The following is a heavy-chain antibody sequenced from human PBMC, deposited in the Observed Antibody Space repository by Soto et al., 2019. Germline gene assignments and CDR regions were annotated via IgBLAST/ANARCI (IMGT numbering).Heavy chain of an antibody. CDR3: ARGLILWFAELSRRGGYYYCMDV. CDR2: INDSGDI. Sequence: QVQLQQWGAGLLKPSETLSLTCAVYGGSFSGYQWSWIRQTPGKGLEWIGGINDSGDINYNPSLKSRVTSLVDSPKKQISLRLSSVTAADTAVYYCARGLILWFAELSRRGGYYYCMDVWGKGTTVTVSS. V-gene: IGHV4-34*01. J-gene: IGHJ6*03. D-gene: IGHD3-10*01. CDR1: GGSFSGYQ.